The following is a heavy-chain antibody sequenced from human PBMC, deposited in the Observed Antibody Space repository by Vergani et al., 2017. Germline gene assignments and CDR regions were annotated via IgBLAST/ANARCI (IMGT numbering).Heavy chain of an antibody. CDR1: GFTFSSYS. V-gene: IGHV3-30*18. J-gene: IGHJ6*02. Sequence: VQLVESGGGLVKPGGSLRLSCAASGFTFSSYSMNWVRQAPGKGLEWVAVISYDGSNKYYADSVKGRFTISRDNSKNTLYLQMNSLRAEDTAVYYCAKDLAVEARDYGMDVWGQGTTVTVSS. CDR2: ISYDGSNK. D-gene: IGHD2-15*01. CDR3: AKDLAVEARDYGMDV.